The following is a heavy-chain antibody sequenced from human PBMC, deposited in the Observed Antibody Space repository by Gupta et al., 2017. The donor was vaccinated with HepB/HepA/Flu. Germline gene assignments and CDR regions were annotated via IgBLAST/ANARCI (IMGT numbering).Heavy chain of an antibody. Sequence: EVKLVESGGGLVQPGGSLRLSCAASGFTVSSNYMRWVRPAPGKGLECVSVIYSGGSTDYADSVKGRFTISRDNSKNTLYLQMNSLRADDTAVYYCAREDSSGYYYNYYGMDVWGQGTTVTVSS. CDR2: IYSGGST. V-gene: IGHV3-66*01. CDR1: GFTVSSNY. CDR3: AREDSSGYYYNYYGMDV. D-gene: IGHD3-22*01. J-gene: IGHJ6*02.